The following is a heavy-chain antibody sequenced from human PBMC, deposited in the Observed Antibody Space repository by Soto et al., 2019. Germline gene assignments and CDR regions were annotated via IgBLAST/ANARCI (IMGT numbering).Heavy chain of an antibody. D-gene: IGHD3-16*01. V-gene: IGHV3-21*01. CDR1: GFVFSDFQ. Sequence: PGGSLRLSCAASGFVFSDFQFNWVRQAPGGGLEWLSSITGTSAFTEYAESIEGRFTISRDNPNKLLFLHMDNLRPEDTAVYYCARDNLAFQGAFALWGQGTLVTVSS. J-gene: IGHJ4*02. CDR3: ARDNLAFQGAFAL. CDR2: ITGTSAFT.